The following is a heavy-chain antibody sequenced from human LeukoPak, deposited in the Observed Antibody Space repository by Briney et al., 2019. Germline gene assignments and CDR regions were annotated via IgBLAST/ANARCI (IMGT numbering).Heavy chain of an antibody. D-gene: IGHD6-19*01. V-gene: IGHV1-18*01. J-gene: IGHJ4*02. CDR1: GYTFTNYG. CDR3: ALYSSGWPDY. Sequence: GASVKVSCKASGYTFTNYGISWGRQAPPQGLEWMGWISAYNGNTNYAQKLQGRVTMTTDTSTRTAYMELRSLRSDDTAVYYCALYSSGWPDYWGQGALVTVSS. CDR2: ISAYNGNT.